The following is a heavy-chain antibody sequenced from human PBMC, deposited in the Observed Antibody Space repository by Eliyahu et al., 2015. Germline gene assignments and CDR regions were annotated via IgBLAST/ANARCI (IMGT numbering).Heavy chain of an antibody. CDR3: AKDMATVTTGYFDS. J-gene: IGHJ4*01. D-gene: IGHD4-17*01. Sequence: EVHLVESGGGMVQPGRSLRLSCAASGFPFDAYAMAWVRQPPGKGLGWVSGISWHSDRIDYADSVKGRFTISRDNAKKSLFLQMNSLGAEDTAFYYCAKDMATVTTGYFDSWGQGTLVTVSS. CDR1: GFPFDAYA. V-gene: IGHV3-9*01. CDR2: ISWHSDRI.